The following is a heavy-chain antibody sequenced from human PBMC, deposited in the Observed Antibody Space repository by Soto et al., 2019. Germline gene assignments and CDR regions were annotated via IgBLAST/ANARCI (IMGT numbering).Heavy chain of an antibody. Sequence: GGSLRLSCAASGFTFSSYAMSWVRQAPGKGLEWVSAISGSGGSTYYADSVKGRFTISRDNSKNTLYLQMNSLRAEDTAVYYCAKVYSIAVAGTDHLWFDPWGQGTLVTVSS. V-gene: IGHV3-23*01. D-gene: IGHD6-19*01. J-gene: IGHJ5*02. CDR2: ISGSGGST. CDR3: AKVYSIAVAGTDHLWFDP. CDR1: GFTFSSYA.